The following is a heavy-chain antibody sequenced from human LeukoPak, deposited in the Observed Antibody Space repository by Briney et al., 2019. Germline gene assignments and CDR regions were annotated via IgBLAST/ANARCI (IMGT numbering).Heavy chain of an antibody. V-gene: IGHV1-8*03. CDR2: MNPNSGNT. D-gene: IGHD3-10*01. J-gene: IGHJ5*02. CDR3: ARAPMVRGVMATINWFDP. Sequence: ASVKVSCKASGYTFTSYDINWVRQATGQGLEWMGWMNPNSGNTGYAQKFQGRVTITRNTSISTAYMELSSLRSEDTAVYYCARAPMVRGVMATINWFDPWGQGTLVTVSS. CDR1: GYTFTSYD.